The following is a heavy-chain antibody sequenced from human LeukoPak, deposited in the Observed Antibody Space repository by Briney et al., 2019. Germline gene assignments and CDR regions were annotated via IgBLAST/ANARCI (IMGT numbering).Heavy chain of an antibody. J-gene: IGHJ3*02. D-gene: IGHD1-26*01. V-gene: IGHV3-23*01. CDR2: ISGNGRST. CDR3: ARDRSSGSHRVVNAFDI. Sequence: GWSLRLSCAASGFTFSSYAMSWVRQAPGKGLEWVSTISGNGRSTYCGDSVKGRFTISRDNAKNSLFLQMNSLRTEDAAMYYCARDRSSGSHRVVNAFDIWGQGTVVTVSS. CDR1: GFTFSSYA.